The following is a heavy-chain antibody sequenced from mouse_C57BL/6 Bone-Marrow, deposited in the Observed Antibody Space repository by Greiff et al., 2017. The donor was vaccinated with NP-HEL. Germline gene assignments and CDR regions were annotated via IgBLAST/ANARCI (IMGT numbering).Heavy chain of an antibody. V-gene: IGHV1-76*01. Sequence: QVQLQQSGAELVRPGASVKLSCKASGYTFTDYYINWVKQGPGQGLEWIARIYPGSGSTYYNEKFKGKATLTAEKSSSTAYMQLSSLTSEGSAVYFCARGGGFAYWGQGTLVTVSA. CDR2: IYPGSGST. CDR3: ARGGGFAY. CDR1: GYTFTDYY. J-gene: IGHJ3*01.